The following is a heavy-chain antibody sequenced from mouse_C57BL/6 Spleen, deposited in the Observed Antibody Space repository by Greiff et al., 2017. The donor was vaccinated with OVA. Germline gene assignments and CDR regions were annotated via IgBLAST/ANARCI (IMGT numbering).Heavy chain of an antibody. J-gene: IGHJ4*01. Sequence: QVQLQQSGAELVKPGASVKLSCKASGYTFTSYWMQWVKQRPGQGLEWIGEIDPSDSYTNYNQKFKGKATLTVDTSSSTAYMQLSSLTSEDSAVYYCARLLRPYAMDYWGQGTSVTVS. D-gene: IGHD1-2*01. CDR3: ARLLRPYAMDY. V-gene: IGHV1-50*01. CDR2: IDPSDSYT. CDR1: GYTFTSYW.